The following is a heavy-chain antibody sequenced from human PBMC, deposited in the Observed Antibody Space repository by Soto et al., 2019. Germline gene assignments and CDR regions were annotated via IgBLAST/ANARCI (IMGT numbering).Heavy chain of an antibody. CDR3: ARAPATEVYYYYYGMDV. V-gene: IGHV4-30-4*01. CDR1: GGSISSGDYY. CDR2: IYYSGGT. J-gene: IGHJ6*02. Sequence: SETLSLTCTVSGGSISSGDYYWSWIRQPPGKGLEWIGYIYYSGGTYYNPSLKSRVTISVDTSKNQFSLKLSSVTAADTAVYYCARAPATEVYYYYYGMDVWGQGTTVTVSS.